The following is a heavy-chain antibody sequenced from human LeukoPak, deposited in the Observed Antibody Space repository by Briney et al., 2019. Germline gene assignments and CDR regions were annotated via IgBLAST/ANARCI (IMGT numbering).Heavy chain of an antibody. CDR3: AELGITMIGGV. D-gene: IGHD3-10*02. CDR1: GLIFGDYA. J-gene: IGHJ6*04. V-gene: IGHV3-48*03. CDR2: ISSSGSTI. Sequence: GGSLRLSCVASGLIFGDYAMNWVRQAPGKGLEWVSYISSSGSTIYYADSVKGRFTISRDNAKNSLYLQMNSLRAEDTAVYYCAELGITMIGGVWGKGTTVTISS.